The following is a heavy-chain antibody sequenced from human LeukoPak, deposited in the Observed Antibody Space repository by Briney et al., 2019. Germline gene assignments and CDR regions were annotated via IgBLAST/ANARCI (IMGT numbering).Heavy chain of an antibody. CDR2: MNPNSGNT. J-gene: IGHJ6*02. D-gene: IGHD3-10*01. CDR1: GYTFTSYD. Sequence: ASVKVSCKASGYTFTSYDINWVRQATGQGLEWMGWMNPNSGNTGYAQKFQGRVTMTRNTSISTAYMELSSLRSEDTAVYYCARVYNRRPCVDVWGQGTTVTVSS. CDR3: ARVYNRRPCVDV. V-gene: IGHV1-8*01.